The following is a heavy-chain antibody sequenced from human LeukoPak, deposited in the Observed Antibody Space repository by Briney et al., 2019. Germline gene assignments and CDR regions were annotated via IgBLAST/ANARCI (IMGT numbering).Heavy chain of an antibody. CDR2: MNPNSGNT. J-gene: IGHJ4*02. CDR3: ARGRTRYSGYDYGY. CDR1: GYTFTSYD. V-gene: IGHV1-8*01. Sequence: ASVKVSCKASGYTFTSYDINWVRQATGQGLEWMGWMNPNSGNTGYAQKFQGRVTMTRNTSINTAYMELSSLRSEDTAVYYCARGRTRYSGYDYGYWGQGTLVTVSS. D-gene: IGHD5-12*01.